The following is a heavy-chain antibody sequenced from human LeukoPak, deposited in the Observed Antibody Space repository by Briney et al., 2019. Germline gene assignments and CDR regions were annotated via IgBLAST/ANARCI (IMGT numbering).Heavy chain of an antibody. D-gene: IGHD6-6*01. CDR1: GGTFSSYA. Sequence: SVKVSCKASGGTFSSYANNWVRQAPGQGLEWMGGIIPIFGTANYAQKFQGRVTITTDESTSTAYMELSSPRSDDTAVYYCARGSIAARPGEDWGQGTLVTVSS. V-gene: IGHV1-69*05. CDR2: IIPIFGTA. J-gene: IGHJ4*02. CDR3: ARGSIAARPGED.